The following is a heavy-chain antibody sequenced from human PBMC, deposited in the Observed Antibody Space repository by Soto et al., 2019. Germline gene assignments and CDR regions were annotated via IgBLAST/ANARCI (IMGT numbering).Heavy chain of an antibody. V-gene: IGHV4-31*01. J-gene: IGHJ4*02. CDR3: AGGYRQSGYSSSWVFDY. D-gene: IGHD6-13*01. Sequence: QVQLRESGPGLVKPSQTLSLTCTVSGGSINSGGYYWNWIRQHPGKGLEWIGYMYYSGSTYYNPFLRSPVIISADTSENHFSLKRSSVTAADTAVYFCAGGYRQSGYSSSWVFDYWGQGTLVNVSS. CDR2: MYYSGST. CDR1: GGSINSGGYY.